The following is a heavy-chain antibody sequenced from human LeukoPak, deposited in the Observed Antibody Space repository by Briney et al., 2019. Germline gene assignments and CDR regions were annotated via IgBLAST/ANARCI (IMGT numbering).Heavy chain of an antibody. CDR1: GGSISSYY. Sequence: KPSETLSLTCTVSGGSISSYYWSWIRQPPGKGLEWIGYIYYSGSTNYNPSLKSRVTISVDTSKNQFSLKLSSVTAADTAVYYCARQGGHYYYYGMDVWGQGTTVTVSS. V-gene: IGHV4-59*01. J-gene: IGHJ6*02. CDR3: ARQGGHYYYYGMDV. CDR2: IYYSGST. D-gene: IGHD3-16*01.